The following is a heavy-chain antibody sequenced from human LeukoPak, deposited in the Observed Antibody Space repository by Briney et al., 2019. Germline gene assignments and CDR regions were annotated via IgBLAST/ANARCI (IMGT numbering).Heavy chain of an antibody. CDR2: INPNSGGT. V-gene: IGHV1-2*02. CDR1: GYTFTGYY. CDR3: ARGGRDYDFWSGYYNVVYYYGMDV. Sequence: ASVKVSCKASGYTFTGYYMHWVRQAPGQGLEWMGWINPNSGGTNYAQKFQGRVTMTRGTSISTAYMELSRLRSDDTAVYYCARGGRDYDFWSGYYNVVYYYGMDVWGQGTTVTVSS. D-gene: IGHD3-3*01. J-gene: IGHJ6*02.